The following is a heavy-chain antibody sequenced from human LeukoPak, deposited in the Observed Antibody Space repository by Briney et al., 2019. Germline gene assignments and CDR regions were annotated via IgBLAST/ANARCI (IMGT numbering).Heavy chain of an antibody. V-gene: IGHV3-48*03. CDR2: ISSSGSTI. CDR1: GFTFSSYE. D-gene: IGHD6-13*01. CDR3: ARGSLFEWWQQLVRGRRDCYFDY. Sequence: PGGSLRLSCAASGFTFSSYEMNWVRQAPGKGLEWVSYISSSGSTIYYADSVKGRFTISRDNAKNSLYLQMNSLRAEDTAVYYCARGSLFEWWQQLVRGRRDCYFDYWGQGTLVTVSS. J-gene: IGHJ4*02.